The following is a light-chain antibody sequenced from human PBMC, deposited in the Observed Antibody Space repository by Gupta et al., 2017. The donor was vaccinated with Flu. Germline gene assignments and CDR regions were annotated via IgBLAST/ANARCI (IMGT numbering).Light chain of an antibody. CDR1: QSIGSW. Sequence: GDRVTITCRASQSIGSWLAWYQQKPGKAPELLIYAASSLQSGVPPRFSGSGSGTDFTLTISSLQPEDFASYYCQQSNNFPWTFGQGTKVEIK. V-gene: IGKV1D-12*01. CDR2: AAS. CDR3: QQSNNFPWT. J-gene: IGKJ1*01.